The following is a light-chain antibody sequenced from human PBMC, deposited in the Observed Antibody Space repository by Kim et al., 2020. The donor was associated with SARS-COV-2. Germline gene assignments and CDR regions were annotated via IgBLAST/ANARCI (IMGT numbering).Light chain of an antibody. CDR2: RNN. CDR3: CSRDNSGHHLNV. CDR1: SLRNYY. V-gene: IGLV3-19*01. Sequence: LEQTYWLTCQGDSLRNYYISRYPQKPGQPPLLVIYRNNNQPSGIPHRFSVSRSGNTASLTITESHAADEADYYCCSRDNSGHHLNVFGTGTKVTVL. J-gene: IGLJ1*01.